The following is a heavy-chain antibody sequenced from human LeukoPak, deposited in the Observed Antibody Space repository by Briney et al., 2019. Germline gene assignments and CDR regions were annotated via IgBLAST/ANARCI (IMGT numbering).Heavy chain of an antibody. CDR1: GVIFS. CDR3: ARGLDTVNDAFDI. D-gene: IGHD5-18*01. Sequence: ASVKVSCKASGVIFSINWVRQAHGQGLEWMGRIIPRLDTTNYAQKFQGRVTITADESTSTAYMELSSLRSEDTAVYYCARGLDTVNDAFDIWGQGTMVTVSS. J-gene: IGHJ3*02. CDR2: IIPRLDTT. V-gene: IGHV1-69*11.